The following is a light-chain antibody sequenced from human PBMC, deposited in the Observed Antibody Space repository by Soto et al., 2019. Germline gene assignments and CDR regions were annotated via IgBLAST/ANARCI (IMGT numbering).Light chain of an antibody. J-gene: IGKJ1*01. V-gene: IGKV3-20*01. Sequence: EIVLTQSPGALSLSPGERAPPSCGASQSVSSSYLAWYQQKPGQAPRLLIYGASTRATGIPDRFSGSGSGTDFTLTISRLEPEDFAVYYCQQYGSSPRTFGQGTKVEIK. CDR3: QQYGSSPRT. CDR2: GAS. CDR1: QSVSSSY.